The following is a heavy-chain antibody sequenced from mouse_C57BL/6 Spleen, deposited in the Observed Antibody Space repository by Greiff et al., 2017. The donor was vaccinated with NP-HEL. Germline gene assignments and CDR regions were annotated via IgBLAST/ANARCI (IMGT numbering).Heavy chain of an antibody. CDR1: GFTFSDYG. CDR2: ISSGSSTI. Sequence: EVKLMESGGGLVKPGGSLKLSCAASGFTFSDYGMHWVRQAPEKGLEWVAYISSGSSTIYYADTVKGRFTISRDNAKNTLFLQMTSLRSEDTAMYYCARRHYDYGWFAYWGQGTLVTVSA. V-gene: IGHV5-17*01. CDR3: ARRHYDYGWFAY. J-gene: IGHJ3*01. D-gene: IGHD2-4*01.